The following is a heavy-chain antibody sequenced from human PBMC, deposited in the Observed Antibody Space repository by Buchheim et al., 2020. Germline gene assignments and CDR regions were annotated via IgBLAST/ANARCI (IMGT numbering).Heavy chain of an antibody. Sequence: EVQLVQSGAEVKKPGESLRISCKGSGYSFTSYWISWVRQMPGKGLEWMGRIDPSDSYTNYSPSFQGHVTISADKSISTAYLQWSSLKASDTAMYYCARHRVQVRRAHSSSSWNWFDPWGQGTL. CDR1: GYSFTSYW. J-gene: IGHJ5*02. CDR2: IDPSDSYT. V-gene: IGHV5-10-1*03. CDR3: ARHRVQVRRAHSSSSWNWFDP. D-gene: IGHD6-6*01.